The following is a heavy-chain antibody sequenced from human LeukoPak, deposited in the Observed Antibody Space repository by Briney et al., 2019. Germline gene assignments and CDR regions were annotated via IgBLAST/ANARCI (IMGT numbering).Heavy chain of an antibody. V-gene: IGHV3-33*01. CDR1: GFTFSSYG. Sequence: GRSLRLSCAASGFTFSSYGMHWVRQAPGKGLEWVAGIWYDGSNKYYAGSVKGRFTISRDNSKNTLYLQMNSLRAEDTAVYYCARSAGIVVVTPSDYWGQGTLVTVSS. D-gene: IGHD3-22*01. J-gene: IGHJ4*02. CDR2: IWYDGSNK. CDR3: ARSAGIVVVTPSDY.